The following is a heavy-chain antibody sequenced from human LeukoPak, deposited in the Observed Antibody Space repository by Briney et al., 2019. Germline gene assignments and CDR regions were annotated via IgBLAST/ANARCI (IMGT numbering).Heavy chain of an antibody. CDR3: PKDQGYSSSSGDYFYMDV. Sequence: PGESLRLAWAASGFTFSSYGMDWVRQAEGKGLEWVASTSIGGGTTNYADSVEGRFTIAREKAKKSLYLQMNSLKAEDTAVYYCPKDQGYSSSSGDYFYMDVWGKGTPVTVSS. CDR1: GFTFSSYG. V-gene: IGHV3-48*01. D-gene: IGHD6-6*01. CDR2: TSIGGGTT. J-gene: IGHJ6*03.